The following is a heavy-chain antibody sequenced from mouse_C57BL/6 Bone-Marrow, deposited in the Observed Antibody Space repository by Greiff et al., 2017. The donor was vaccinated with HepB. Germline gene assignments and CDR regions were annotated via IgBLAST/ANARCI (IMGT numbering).Heavy chain of an antibody. CDR2: IYPSDSET. CDR3: ARSMITRYFDY. Sequence: QVQLQQPGAELVRPGSSVKLSCKASGYTFTSYWMDWVKQRPGQGLEWIGNIYPSDSETHYNQKFKDKATLTVDKSSSTAYMQLSSLTYEDSAVYYGARSMITRYFDYWGQGTTLTVSS. V-gene: IGHV1-61*01. J-gene: IGHJ2*01. CDR1: GYTFTSYW. D-gene: IGHD2-4*01.